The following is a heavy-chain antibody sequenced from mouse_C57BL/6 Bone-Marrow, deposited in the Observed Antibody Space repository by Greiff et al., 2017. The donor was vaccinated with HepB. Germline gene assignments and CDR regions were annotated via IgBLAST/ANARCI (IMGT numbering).Heavy chain of an antibody. J-gene: IGHJ3*01. CDR2: IHPSDSDT. Sequence: QVHVKQPGAELVKPGASVKVSCKASGYTFTSYWMHWVKQRPGQGLEWIGRIHPSDSDTNYNQKFKGKATLTVDKSSSTAYMQLSSLTSEDSAVYYCAPYDYDVGAFAYWGQGTLVTVSA. V-gene: IGHV1-74*01. CDR1: GYTFTSYW. D-gene: IGHD2-4*01. CDR3: APYDYDVGAFAY.